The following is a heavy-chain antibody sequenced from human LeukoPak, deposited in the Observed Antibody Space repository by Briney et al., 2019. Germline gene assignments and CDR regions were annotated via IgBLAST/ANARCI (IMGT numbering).Heavy chain of an antibody. CDR3: ARDRYSIAGKGRTFDY. J-gene: IGHJ4*02. V-gene: IGHV1-46*01. CDR2: INPSGGST. Sequence: ASVKVSSKASGYTFTSYYMHWVRQAPGQGLEWMGIINPSGGSTSYAQKFQGRVTMTRDMSTSTVYMELSSLRSEDTAVYYCARDRYSIAGKGRTFDYWGQGTLVTVSS. CDR1: GYTFTSYY. D-gene: IGHD6-6*01.